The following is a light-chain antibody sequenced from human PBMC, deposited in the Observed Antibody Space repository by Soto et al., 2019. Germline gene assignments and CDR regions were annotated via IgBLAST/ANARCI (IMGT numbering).Light chain of an antibody. CDR2: EGS. J-gene: IGLJ1*01. CDR1: SSDVGSYNL. Sequence: QSALTQPASVSGSPGQSITISCTGTSSDVGSYNLVSWYQQYPGKAPKLMIYEGSKRPSGVSNHFSGSKSGNTASLTISGLQAEDEADYYCSSYAGNYIYVFATGTKLTVL. CDR3: SSYAGNYIYV. V-gene: IGLV2-23*01.